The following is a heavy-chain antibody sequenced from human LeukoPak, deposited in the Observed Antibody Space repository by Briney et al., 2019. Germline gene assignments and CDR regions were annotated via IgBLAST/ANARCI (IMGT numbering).Heavy chain of an antibody. D-gene: IGHD4-23*01. J-gene: IGHJ5*02. V-gene: IGHV4-34*01. Sequence: SETLSLTCAVYGGSFSGYYWSWIRQPPGKGLEWIGEINHSGSTNYNPSLKSRVTISVDTSKNQFSLKLSSVTAADTAVYYCARGRENTVVNLIAWFDPWGPGNLVNVSS. CDR3: ARGRENTVVNLIAWFDP. CDR1: GGSFSGYY. CDR2: INHSGST.